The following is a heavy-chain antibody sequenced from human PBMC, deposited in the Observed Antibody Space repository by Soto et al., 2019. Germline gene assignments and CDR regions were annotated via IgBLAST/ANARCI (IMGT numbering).Heavy chain of an antibody. CDR2: ISYDGNTK. CDR1: GFTFTNYA. D-gene: IGHD2-15*01. Sequence: LRLSCAASGFTFTNYAMHWVRQGPGKGLEWVAVISYDGNTKFYTDSLKGRFSISRDNSKNTLYLQMNSLRAEDTAVYYCAKDPRYCSGGTCFPEGEHWLDSWGQGTLVTVS. V-gene: IGHV3-30-3*01. CDR3: AKDPRYCSGGTCFPEGEHWLDS. J-gene: IGHJ5*01.